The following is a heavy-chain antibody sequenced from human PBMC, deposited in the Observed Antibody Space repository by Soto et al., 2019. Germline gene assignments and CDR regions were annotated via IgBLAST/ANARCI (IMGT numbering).Heavy chain of an antibody. J-gene: IGHJ4*02. CDR3: AREPEDGVPGDY. D-gene: IGHD3-3*01. CDR1: GYTFTSHT. V-gene: IGHV1-3*01. Sequence: QVQLVQSGAEVKEPGASVRVSCKASGYTFTSHTLHWARQAPGQGLEWMGWIIVSNGSPRYAPQFQGRVTFGRDTSATTAYMELSSRTSEDTAVYYCAREPEDGVPGDYWGQGTLVVVSS. CDR2: IIVSNGSP.